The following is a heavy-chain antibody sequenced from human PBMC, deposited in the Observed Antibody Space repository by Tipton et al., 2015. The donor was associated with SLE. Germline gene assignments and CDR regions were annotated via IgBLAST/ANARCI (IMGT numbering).Heavy chain of an antibody. J-gene: IGHJ4*02. D-gene: IGHD6-19*01. CDR3: AKDGIAVAGTEVY. Sequence: SLRLSCAASGFTFSSYEMNWVRQAPGKGLEWVSYISSSGSTIYYADSVKGRFTISRDNSKNTLYLQMNSLRGEDTAVYYCAKDGIAVAGTEVYWGQGTLVTVSS. CDR1: GFTFSSYE. V-gene: IGHV3-48*03. CDR2: ISSSGSTI.